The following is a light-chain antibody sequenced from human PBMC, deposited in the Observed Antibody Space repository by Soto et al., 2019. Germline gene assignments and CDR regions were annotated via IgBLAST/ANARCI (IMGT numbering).Light chain of an antibody. J-gene: IGLJ1*01. CDR3: RSYTGSSTSV. CDR2: DVS. Sequence: QSVLTQPASVAGSPGQSITISCTGTSSDVGGYNYVSWYQQHPGKAPKLMIYDVSNRPSGVSNRFSGSTSGNTASLTISGLQGEEAAAYYCRSYTGSSTSVFGSGRKVTVL. V-gene: IGLV2-14*01. CDR1: SSDVGGYNY.